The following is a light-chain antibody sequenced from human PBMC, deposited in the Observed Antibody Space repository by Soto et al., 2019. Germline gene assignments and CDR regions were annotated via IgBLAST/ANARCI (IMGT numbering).Light chain of an antibody. V-gene: IGKV1-39*01. CDR2: AAS. Sequence: DIQMTQSPSSLSASVGDRVTIPCRASQSIGKYLNWYQQQPGKAPKLLIYAASTLQSGVPSRFSGSGSGTDFTLTISCLQSEDFATYYCQQYYSYPHTFGGGTKVDIK. CDR1: QSIGKY. J-gene: IGKJ4*01. CDR3: QQYYSYPHT.